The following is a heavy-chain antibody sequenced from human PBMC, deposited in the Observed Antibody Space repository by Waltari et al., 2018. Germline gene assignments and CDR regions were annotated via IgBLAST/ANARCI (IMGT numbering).Heavy chain of an antibody. J-gene: IGHJ1*01. CDR2: ISAHNGNT. D-gene: IGHD6-19*01. Sequence: QAQLAQSGAEVKKPGASVKVSCKASAYTFSTYGITWVRQVPGQGLEWMGWISAHNGNTNHAQKFQDRVTLTTDTSTQTAYLEMRSLTADDTAVYYCATSVGGNMEFDNWGQGTLVTVSS. CDR1: AYTFSTYG. V-gene: IGHV1-18*01. CDR3: ATSVGGNMEFDN.